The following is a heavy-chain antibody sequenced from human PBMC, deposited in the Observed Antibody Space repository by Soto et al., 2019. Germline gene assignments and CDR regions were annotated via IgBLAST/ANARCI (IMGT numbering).Heavy chain of an antibody. CDR2: IYHSGST. Sequence: QVQLQESGPGLVKPSGTLSLTCAVSSGSISSSNWWSWVRQPPGKGLEWIGEIYHSGSTNYNPSLKSRVTTSVDKSKNQFSLKLSSVTAADTAVYYCARATNSELHDYYYYYMDVWGKGTTVTVSS. V-gene: IGHV4-4*02. J-gene: IGHJ6*03. CDR1: SGSISSSNW. D-gene: IGHD1-7*01. CDR3: ARATNSELHDYYYYYMDV.